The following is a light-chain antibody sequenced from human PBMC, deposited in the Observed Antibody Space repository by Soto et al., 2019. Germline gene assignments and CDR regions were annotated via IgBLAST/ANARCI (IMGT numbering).Light chain of an antibody. V-gene: IGLV2-14*01. Sequence: TQPASLSGSPGQSITLSCTGNSRDVGAYNFVSWYQQHPGKAPKLMIYDVNNRPSGVSDRFSGSKSGNTASLTISGLRAEDEADYYCNSYTSSSTSYVFGTGTKVTVL. J-gene: IGLJ1*01. CDR1: SRDVGAYNF. CDR3: NSYTSSSTSYV. CDR2: DVN.